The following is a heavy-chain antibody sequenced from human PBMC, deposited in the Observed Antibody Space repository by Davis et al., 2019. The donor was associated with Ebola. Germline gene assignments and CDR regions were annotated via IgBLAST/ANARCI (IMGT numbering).Heavy chain of an antibody. Sequence: AASVKVSCKASGYTFTSYAMNWVRQAPGQRLEWMGRINPNSGGTNYAQKFQGRVTMTRDTSISTAYMELSRLRSDDTAVYYCARDSSGWYGYGMDVWGKGTTVTVSS. V-gene: IGHV1-2*06. CDR3: ARDSSGWYGYGMDV. J-gene: IGHJ6*04. CDR2: INPNSGGT. D-gene: IGHD6-19*01. CDR1: GYTFTSYA.